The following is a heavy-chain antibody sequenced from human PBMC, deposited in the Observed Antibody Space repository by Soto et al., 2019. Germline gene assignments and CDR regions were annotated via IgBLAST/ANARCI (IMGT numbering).Heavy chain of an antibody. J-gene: IGHJ4*02. CDR3: AREFSNSPEAFDS. Sequence: SETLSLTCTVSGGSVNSDNFYWSWIRQPPGRGLKWIGYIYYTGSTNYNPSLKSRVTISIDTSRNQFSLKLSSVTAADTAVYYCAREFSNSPEAFDSWGQGSLVTVSS. D-gene: IGHD6-6*01. V-gene: IGHV4-61*01. CDR2: IYYTGST. CDR1: GGSVNSDNFY.